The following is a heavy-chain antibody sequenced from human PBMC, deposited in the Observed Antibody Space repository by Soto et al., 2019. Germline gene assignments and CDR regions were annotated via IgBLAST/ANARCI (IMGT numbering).Heavy chain of an antibody. D-gene: IGHD6-6*01. CDR2: IYSGGST. Sequence: GGSLRLSCAASGFTVSSNYMSWVRQAPGKGLEWVSVIYSGGSTYYADSVKGRFTISRDNSKNTLYLQMNSLRAEDTAVYYCARARGGIAARREGWFDPWGQGTLVTVSS. J-gene: IGHJ5*02. V-gene: IGHV3-66*01. CDR1: GFTVSSNY. CDR3: ARARGGIAARREGWFDP.